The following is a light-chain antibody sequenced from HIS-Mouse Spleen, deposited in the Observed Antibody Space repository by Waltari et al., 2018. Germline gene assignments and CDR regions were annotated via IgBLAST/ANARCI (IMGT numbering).Light chain of an antibody. J-gene: IGKJ1*01. CDR1: QSVSSN. V-gene: IGKV3-15*01. Sequence: EIVMTQSPATLSVSPGERATLPCRASQSVSSNLAWYQQKPGQAPRLLIYGASTSATGIPARFRGSGSGTEFTLTISSMQSEDFAVYYCQQYNNWWTFGQGTKVEIK. CDR3: QQYNNWWT. CDR2: GAS.